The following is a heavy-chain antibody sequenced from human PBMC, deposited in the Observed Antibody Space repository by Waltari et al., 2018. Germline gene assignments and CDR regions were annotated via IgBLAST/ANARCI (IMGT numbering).Heavy chain of an antibody. CDR3: ARGSHYYYDSSGLDY. CDR1: GGSISSGGYY. Sequence: QVQLQESGPGLVKPSQTLSLTCTVSGGSISSGGYYWSWLRQHPGKGLEWIGYIYYSGSTYYNPSLKSRVTISVDTSKNQFSLKLSSVTAADTAVYYCARGSHYYYDSSGLDYWGQGTLVTVSS. D-gene: IGHD3-22*01. CDR2: IYYSGST. V-gene: IGHV4-31*03. J-gene: IGHJ4*02.